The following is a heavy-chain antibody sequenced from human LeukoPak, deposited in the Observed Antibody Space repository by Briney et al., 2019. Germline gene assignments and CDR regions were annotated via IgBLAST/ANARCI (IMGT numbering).Heavy chain of an antibody. Sequence: SETLSLTCAVYGGSFSGYYWSWIRQPPGKGLEWIGEINHSGSTNYSPSLKSRVTISVDTSKNQFSLKLSSMTAADTAVYYCARGPLYYGSGSYYRFGGQGTLVTVSS. CDR1: GGSFSGYY. V-gene: IGHV4-34*01. CDR3: ARGPLYYGSGSYYRF. J-gene: IGHJ4*02. CDR2: INHSGST. D-gene: IGHD3-10*01.